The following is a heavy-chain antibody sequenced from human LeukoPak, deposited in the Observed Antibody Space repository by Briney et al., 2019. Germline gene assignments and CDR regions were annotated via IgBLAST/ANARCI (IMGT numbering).Heavy chain of an antibody. J-gene: IGHJ4*02. V-gene: IGHV4-4*07. CDR1: GGSIVGYY. CDR3: ARNYYDSSGYFDY. D-gene: IGHD3-22*01. Sequence: SETLSLTCAVSGGSIVGYYWSWIRQPAGKGLEWIGRIYTSGSTNYNPSLKSRVTISVDTSKNQFSLKLSSVTAADTAVYYCARNYYDSSGYFDYWGQGTLVTVSS. CDR2: IYTSGST.